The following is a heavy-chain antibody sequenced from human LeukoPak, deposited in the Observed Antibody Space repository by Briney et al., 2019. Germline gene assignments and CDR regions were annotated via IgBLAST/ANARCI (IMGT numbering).Heavy chain of an antibody. Sequence: GGSLRLSCAASGFTFSSFLMHWVRQAPGKGLVWVSLINSDGRTTRYADSVKGRFTISRDNAKNTLYLQMNSLRAEDTAVYYCAKGGVYSGYDLSFEYWGQGALVTVSS. CDR2: INSDGRTT. J-gene: IGHJ4*02. D-gene: IGHD5-12*01. CDR1: GFTFSSFL. CDR3: AKGGVYSGYDLSFEY. V-gene: IGHV3-74*01.